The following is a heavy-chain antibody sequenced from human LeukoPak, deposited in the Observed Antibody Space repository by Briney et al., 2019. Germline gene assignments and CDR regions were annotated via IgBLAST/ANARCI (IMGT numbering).Heavy chain of an antibody. V-gene: IGHV4-4*07. J-gene: IGHJ3*02. D-gene: IGHD3-3*01. Sequence: PSETLSLTCTVSGDSISSYYWSWIRQPAGKGLEWIGRIYTSGSTNYNPSLKSRVTMSVDTSKNQISLKLSSVTAADTAVFYCARVASGYDVFDIWGQGTMVTVSS. CDR3: ARVASGYDVFDI. CDR1: GDSISSYY. CDR2: IYTSGST.